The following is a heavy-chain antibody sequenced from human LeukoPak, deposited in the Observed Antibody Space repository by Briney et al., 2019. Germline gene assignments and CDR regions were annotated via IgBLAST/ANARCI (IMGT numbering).Heavy chain of an antibody. Sequence: GGSLRLSCAASGFTFSSYAMSWVRQAPGKGLEWVSTFSGSGLSTYYADSVKGRFTISRDNSKNTLFLQMNSLRADDTAIYYCAKDILTGYCSFSGFESWGQGTLVTVSS. CDR1: GFTFSSYA. J-gene: IGHJ4*02. CDR3: AKDILTGYCSFSGFES. CDR2: FSGSGLST. D-gene: IGHD3-9*01. V-gene: IGHV3-23*01.